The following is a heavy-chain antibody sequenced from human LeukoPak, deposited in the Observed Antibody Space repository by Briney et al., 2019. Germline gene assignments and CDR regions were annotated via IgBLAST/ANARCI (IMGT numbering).Heavy chain of an antibody. CDR2: INHSGST. J-gene: IGHJ4*02. D-gene: IGHD2-8*01. CDR3: ARSPYV. Sequence: GSLRLSCAASGFTFSSYSMNWVRQPPGKGLEWIGEINHSGSTNYNPSLKSRVTISVDTSKNQFSLKLSSVTAADTAVYYCARSPYVWGQGTLVTVSS. CDR1: GFTFSSYS. V-gene: IGHV4-34*01.